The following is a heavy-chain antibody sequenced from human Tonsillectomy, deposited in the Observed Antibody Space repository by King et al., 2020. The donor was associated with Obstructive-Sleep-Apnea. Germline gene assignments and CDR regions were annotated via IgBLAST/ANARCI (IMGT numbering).Heavy chain of an antibody. Sequence: VQLVESGGGLVQPGGSLRLSCAASGFTFSSYGMNWVRQAPGKGLEWVAYISSSSSTIYYADSVKGRFTISGDNAKNSLYLQMNSLGAEDTAVYYLARTLPLRDDSSGYYGVGLDYWGQGSLVTVSS. CDR2: ISSSSSTI. CDR3: ARTLPLRDDSSGYYGVGLDY. D-gene: IGHD3-22*01. V-gene: IGHV3-48*04. CDR1: GFTFSSYG. J-gene: IGHJ4*02.